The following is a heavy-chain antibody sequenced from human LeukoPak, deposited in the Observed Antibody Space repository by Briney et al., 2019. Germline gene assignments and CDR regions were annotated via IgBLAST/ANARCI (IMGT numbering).Heavy chain of an antibody. CDR2: SNAGNGNT. J-gene: IGHJ4*02. CDR1: GYTFTSYA. V-gene: IGHV1-3*02. D-gene: IGHD6-13*01. Sequence: GASVKVSCNASGYTFTSYAMHWVRQAPGQRLEWMGWSNAGNGNTKYSQEFQGRVTITRDTSASTAYMELSSLRSEDMAVYYCARSAAAGTPWYYFDYWGQGTLVTVSS. CDR3: ARSAAAGTPWYYFDY.